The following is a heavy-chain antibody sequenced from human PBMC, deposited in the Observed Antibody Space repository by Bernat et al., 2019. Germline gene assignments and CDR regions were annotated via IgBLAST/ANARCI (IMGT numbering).Heavy chain of an antibody. CDR3: AKDRRPDSSGYATDY. CDR1: GFTSSSYG. J-gene: IGHJ4*02. V-gene: IGHV3-30*18. D-gene: IGHD3-22*01. CDR2: ISYDGSNK. Sequence: QVQLVESGGGVVQPGRSLRLSCAASGFTSSSYGMHWVRQAPGKGLEWVAVISYDGSNKYYADSVKGRFTISRDNSKNTLYLQMNSLRAEDTAVYYCAKDRRPDSSGYATDYWGQGTLVTVSS.